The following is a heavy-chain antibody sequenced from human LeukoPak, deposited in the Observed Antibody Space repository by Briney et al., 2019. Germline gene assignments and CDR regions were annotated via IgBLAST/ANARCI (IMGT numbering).Heavy chain of an antibody. Sequence: ASAKVSCKASGYTFTGYYMHWVRPAPGQGLEWMGWINPNSGGTNYAQKFQGRVTMTRDTSISTAYMELSRLRSDDTAVYYCARVPMIVVVRAYYFDYWGQGTLVTVSS. D-gene: IGHD3-22*01. CDR1: GYTFTGYY. J-gene: IGHJ4*02. V-gene: IGHV1-2*02. CDR3: ARVPMIVVVRAYYFDY. CDR2: INPNSGGT.